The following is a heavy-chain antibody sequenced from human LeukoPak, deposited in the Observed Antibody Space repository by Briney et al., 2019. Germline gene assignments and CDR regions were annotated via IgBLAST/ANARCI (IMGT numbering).Heavy chain of an antibody. CDR1: AFTQCILR. D-gene: IGHD3-22*01. CDR3: ARHQSSMIVVQTTNWYFDL. Sequence: PGGSLRHFRGAPAFTQCILRKRDPRQAPGKGLEWVANINQDGSEIYYVDSVKSRFTISRDNAKISLYLQINSVRADDTAVYYWARHQSSMIVVQTTNWYFDLWGRGTLVTVSS. V-gene: IGHV3-7*01. J-gene: IGHJ2*01. CDR2: INQDGSEI.